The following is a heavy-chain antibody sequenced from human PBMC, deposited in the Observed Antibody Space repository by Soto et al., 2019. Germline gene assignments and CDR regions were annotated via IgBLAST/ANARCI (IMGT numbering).Heavy chain of an antibody. Sequence: GASVKVSCKASGYDFTSYDINWVRQATGQGLDWMGWMNPNSGNTGYAQKFQGRVTMTRNTSISTAYMELSSLRSEDTAVYYCARGGFRTSRSWKTLYYYYYGMDVWGQGTTVTVSS. J-gene: IGHJ6*02. CDR1: GYDFTSYD. CDR3: ARGGFRTSRSWKTLYYYYYGMDV. V-gene: IGHV1-8*01. D-gene: IGHD6-13*01. CDR2: MNPNSGNT.